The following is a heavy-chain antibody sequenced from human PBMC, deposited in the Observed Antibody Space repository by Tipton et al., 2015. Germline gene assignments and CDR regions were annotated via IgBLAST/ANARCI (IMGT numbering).Heavy chain of an antibody. Sequence: SLRLSCAASGFTFSSYAMSWVRQAPEKGLEWVSAISGSGGNTYYADSVMGRFTISRDNSKNTLYLQMNSLRVEDTAVYYCAIDSPGRYPFDFWGQGTLVTVSS. D-gene: IGHD3-10*01. V-gene: IGHV3-23*01. CDR1: GFTFSSYA. CDR2: ISGSGGNT. CDR3: AIDSPGRYPFDF. J-gene: IGHJ4*02.